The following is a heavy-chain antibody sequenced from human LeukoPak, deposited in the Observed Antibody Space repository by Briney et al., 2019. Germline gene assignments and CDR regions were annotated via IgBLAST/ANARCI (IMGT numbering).Heavy chain of an antibody. Sequence: PSETLSLTCTVPGYSISTGYYWAWIRQPPGKGLEWIGTFYHSGSAYSNPSLKSRVTMSVDTSKNQFSLKLSSVTAADTAVYYSARLMYGGKPNNWFDPWGQGTLVTVSS. CDR2: FYHSGSA. CDR3: ARLMYGGKPNNWFDP. D-gene: IGHD3-10*02. CDR1: GYSISTGYY. V-gene: IGHV4-38-2*02. J-gene: IGHJ5*02.